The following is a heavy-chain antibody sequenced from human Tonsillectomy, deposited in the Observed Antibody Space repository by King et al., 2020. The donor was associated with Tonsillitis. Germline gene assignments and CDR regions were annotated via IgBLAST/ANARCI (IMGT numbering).Heavy chain of an antibody. CDR3: ARIKVEPSGSGSYVYYGMDV. CDR2: IDWDDEQ. Sequence: VTLKESGPALVKPTQTLTLTCTFSGFSLRTSGMCVSWIRQPPGKAPEWLARIDWDDEQHYSPSLQTRLTISKGTSENQVVLIMTNTDPVDTATYYCARIKVEPSGSGSYVYYGMDVWGQGTTVTVSS. D-gene: IGHD1-14*01. J-gene: IGHJ6*02. CDR1: GFSLRTSGMC. V-gene: IGHV2-70*11.